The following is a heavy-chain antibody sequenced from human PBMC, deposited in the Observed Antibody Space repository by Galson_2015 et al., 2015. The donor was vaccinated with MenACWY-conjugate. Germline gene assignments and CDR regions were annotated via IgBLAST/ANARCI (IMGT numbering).Heavy chain of an antibody. J-gene: IGHJ5*01. CDR1: GGSISNNNW. CDR3: ARAVRGYCSGGSCYSLDS. D-gene: IGHD2-15*01. V-gene: IGHV4-4*02. CDR2: IYHTGGS. Sequence: SETLSLTCVVSGGSISNNNWWNWVRQPPGKGLEWIGEIYHTGGSNYKPSLKSRVTISVDKSKNQFSLKLRSVTAADTAVYYCARAVRGYCSGGSCYSLDSWGQGTLATVSS.